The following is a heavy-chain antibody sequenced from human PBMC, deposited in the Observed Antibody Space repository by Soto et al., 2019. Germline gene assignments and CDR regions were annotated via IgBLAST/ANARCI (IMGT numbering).Heavy chain of an antibody. CDR3: ARGYLVVPAAIGYYYYGMDV. CDR1: AGSFSGYY. Sequence: PSETLSLTCDVYAGSFSGYYWSWIRQPPGKGLEWIGEINHSGSTNYNPSLKSRVTISVDTSKNQFSLKLSSVTAADTAVYYCARGYLVVPAAIGYYYYGMDVWGQGTTVTVSS. CDR2: INHSGST. V-gene: IGHV4-34*01. J-gene: IGHJ6*02. D-gene: IGHD2-2*01.